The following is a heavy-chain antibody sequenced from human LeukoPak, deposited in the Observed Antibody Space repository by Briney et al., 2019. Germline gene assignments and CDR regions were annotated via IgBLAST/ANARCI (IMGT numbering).Heavy chain of an antibody. CDR3: DRSYYYYNLIDP. J-gene: IGHJ5*02. CDR2: TYYSGST. V-gene: IGHV4-30-4*01. D-gene: IGHD3-22*01. Sequence: SQTLSLTCTVSGVSISSGDYYWSWIRQPPGKGLEWIVYTYYSGSTYHNPSLKSRVTISVDTSKNQFSLKLSSVTAADTALYYCDRSYYYYNLIDPWGQGTRVTVSS. CDR1: GVSISSGDYY.